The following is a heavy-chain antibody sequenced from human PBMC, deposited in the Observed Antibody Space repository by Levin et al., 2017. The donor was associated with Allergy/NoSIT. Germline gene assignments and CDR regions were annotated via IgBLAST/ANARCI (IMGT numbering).Heavy chain of an antibody. J-gene: IGHJ4*02. CDR3: AKAHEQRDILTGYLIDY. V-gene: IGHV3-9*01. D-gene: IGHD3-9*01. CDR2: ISWNSGNI. CDR1: GFTFDDYA. Sequence: GGSLRLSCAASGFTFDDYAMRWVRQAPGKGLEWVSSISWNSGNIGYADSVKGRFTVSRDNAKNSLYLQMNSLRAEDTALYYCAKAHEQRDILTGYLIDYWGQGTLVTVSS.